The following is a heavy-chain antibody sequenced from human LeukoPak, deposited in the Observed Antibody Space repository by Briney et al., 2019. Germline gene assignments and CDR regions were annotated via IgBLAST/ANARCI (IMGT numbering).Heavy chain of an antibody. J-gene: IGHJ4*02. D-gene: IGHD2-15*01. CDR1: GYTLGELS. V-gene: IGHV1-24*01. CDR3: ATTLCSGGSCQYYFAD. Sequence: ASVKVSCKVSGYTLGELSMNWVRQAPGKGLEWMGSFDPEDGETMYAQKFQGRVTMTEDTSTGTAYMDLSSLRSEDTAVYYCATTLCSGGSCQYYFADWGQGTLVTVSS. CDR2: FDPEDGET.